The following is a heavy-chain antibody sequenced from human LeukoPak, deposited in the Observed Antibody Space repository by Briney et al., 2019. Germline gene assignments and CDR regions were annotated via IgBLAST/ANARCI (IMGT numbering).Heavy chain of an antibody. J-gene: IGHJ5*02. CDR1: GFIFSQYS. D-gene: IGHD6-25*01. Sequence: GGSLRLSCAASGFIFSQYSMNWVRQAPGKGLEWVSHIRSSSETFYADSVKGRFTISRDNARNSLYLQLNNLRGEDTAIYYCARDAGNSGYGCDLWGQGTLVTVSS. V-gene: IGHV3-48*01. CDR3: ARDAGNSGYGCDL. CDR2: IRSSSET.